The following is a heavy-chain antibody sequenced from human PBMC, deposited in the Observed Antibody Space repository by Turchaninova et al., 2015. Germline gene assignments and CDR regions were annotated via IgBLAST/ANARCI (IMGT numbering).Heavy chain of an antibody. Sequence: QVQLVVSGGGVVQPGTSLRLSCAASGFTFRPHSLPWVRKAPGKGLEWGGLILYDGSNKYYADSVKGRFTIARDNSKNTLYLQMNSLRSEDTAVYYCARDTGYTYGHAFDIWGQGTMVTVSS. J-gene: IGHJ3*02. D-gene: IGHD5-18*01. V-gene: IGHV3-30-3*01. CDR1: GFTFRPHS. CDR3: ARDTGYTYGHAFDI. CDR2: ILYDGSNK.